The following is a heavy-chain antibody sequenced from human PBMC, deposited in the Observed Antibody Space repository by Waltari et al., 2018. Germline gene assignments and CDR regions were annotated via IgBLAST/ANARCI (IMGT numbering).Heavy chain of an antibody. J-gene: IGHJ6*02. CDR1: GGTISSYA. CDR3: ARDNGAYYYGSGSYYGMDV. Sequence: QVQLVQSGAEVKKPGSSVKVSCKASGGTISSYAISWVRQAPGPGLEWMGGIIPIFGTANYAQKFQGRVTITADESTSTAYMELSSLRSEDTAVYYGARDNGAYYYGSGSYYGMDVWGQGTTVTVSS. D-gene: IGHD3-10*01. V-gene: IGHV1-69*01. CDR2: IIPIFGTA.